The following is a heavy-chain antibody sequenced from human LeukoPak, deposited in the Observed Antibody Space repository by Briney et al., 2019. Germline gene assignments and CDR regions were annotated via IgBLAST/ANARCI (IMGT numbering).Heavy chain of an antibody. Sequence: GESLKISCKGSGYRFTSYWIGWVRQMPGKGLEWMGIIYPGDSDTRYSPSFQGQVTILADKSISTAYLQWSSLKASDTAMYYCARTAMATPPWFAPWGQGTLVTVSS. V-gene: IGHV5-51*01. CDR3: ARTAMATPPWFAP. D-gene: IGHD5-18*01. CDR2: IYPGDSDT. CDR1: GYRFTSYW. J-gene: IGHJ5*02.